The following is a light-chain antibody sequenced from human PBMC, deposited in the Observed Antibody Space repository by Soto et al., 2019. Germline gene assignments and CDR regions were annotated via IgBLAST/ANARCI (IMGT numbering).Light chain of an antibody. V-gene: IGLV2-8*01. CDR3: CSYAGSNKKV. Sequence: QSALTQPPSASGSPGQSVTISCTGTSSDVGDYNYVSWYQQHPGKAPKLMIYEVSKRPSGVPDRFSGSKSGNTASLTVSGLQAEDEAHYYCCSYAGSNKKVFGGGTKVTVL. CDR2: EVS. CDR1: SSDVGDYNY. J-gene: IGLJ2*01.